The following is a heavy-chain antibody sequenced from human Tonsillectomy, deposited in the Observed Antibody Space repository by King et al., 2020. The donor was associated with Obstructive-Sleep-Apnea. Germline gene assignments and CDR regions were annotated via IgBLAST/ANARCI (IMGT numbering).Heavy chain of an antibody. D-gene: IGHD3-9*01. V-gene: IGHV3-23*04. CDR3: AKDSIDYDTLTGPVDY. CDR1: GFTFRSYA. J-gene: IGHJ4*02. Sequence: VQLVESGGDLVQPGGSLRLSCAASGFTFRSYAMSWVRQAAGEGLEWVSGLSGSGGITDYADSVKGRFTISRDNSKNTVYLQMNSLRAEDTAVYYCAKDSIDYDTLTGPVDYWGQGTLVTVSS. CDR2: LSGSGGIT.